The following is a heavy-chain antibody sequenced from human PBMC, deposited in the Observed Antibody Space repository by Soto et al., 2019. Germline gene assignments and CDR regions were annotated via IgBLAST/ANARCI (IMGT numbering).Heavy chain of an antibody. CDR1: GFTVSSYA. V-gene: IGHV3-23*01. J-gene: IGHJ4*02. Sequence: PWGSLIRSCASSGFTVSSYAMSWVCQARGKGLEWVSAISGSGGSTYYADSVKGRFTISRDNSKNTLYLQMNSLRAEDTAVYYCAKDGTPYSSGWYWFDYWGQGTLVTVS. CDR2: ISGSGGST. CDR3: AKDGTPYSSGWYWFDY. D-gene: IGHD6-19*01.